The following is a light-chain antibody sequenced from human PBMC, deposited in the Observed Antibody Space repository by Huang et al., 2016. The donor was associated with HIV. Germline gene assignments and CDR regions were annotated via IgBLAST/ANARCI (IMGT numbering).Light chain of an antibody. CDR2: DAS. Sequence: EIVMTQSPATLSVSPGERVTLSCRATESISSNLAWYQQNSGQPPRRLIYDASTRATGTPARFSGSGSGTEFTLTIDSLQSGDFAVYYCQQYNNWPPITFGQGTRLDIK. V-gene: IGKV3-15*01. CDR1: ESISSN. J-gene: IGKJ5*01. CDR3: QQYNNWPPIT.